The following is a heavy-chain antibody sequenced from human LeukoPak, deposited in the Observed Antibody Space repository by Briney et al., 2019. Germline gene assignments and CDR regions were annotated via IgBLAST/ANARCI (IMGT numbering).Heavy chain of an antibody. V-gene: IGHV4-59*07. J-gene: IGHJ3*02. CDR2: IYYSGST. D-gene: IGHD2-21*01. CDR1: GGSISSYY. CDR3: ARVMYGEYAFDI. Sequence: SDTLSLTCTVSGGSISSYYWSWIRQPPGKGLEWIGYIYYSGSTNYNPPLKSRVTISVDTSKNQFSLKLSSVTAADTAVYYCARVMYGEYAFDIWGQGTMVTVSS.